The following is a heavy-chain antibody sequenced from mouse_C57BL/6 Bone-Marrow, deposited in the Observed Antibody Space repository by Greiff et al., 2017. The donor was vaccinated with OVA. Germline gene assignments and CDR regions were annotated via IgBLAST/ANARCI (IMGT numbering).Heavy chain of an antibody. D-gene: IGHD4-1*01. J-gene: IGHJ2*01. CDR3: ARRGTGSFDY. Sequence: VQLQQSGPELVKPGASVKISCKASGYSFTGYYMNWVKQSPEKSLEWIGEINPSTGGTTYNKKFKAKATLTVDKSSSTAYMQLKSLTSEDSAVYYCARRGTGSFDYWGQGTTLTVSS. V-gene: IGHV1-42*01. CDR2: INPSTGGT. CDR1: GYSFTGYY.